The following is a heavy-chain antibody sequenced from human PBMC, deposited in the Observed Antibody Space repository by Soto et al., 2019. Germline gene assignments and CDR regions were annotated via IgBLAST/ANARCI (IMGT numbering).Heavy chain of an antibody. CDR3: ARHNYGSGSTYFDY. Sequence: SETLSLTCNVSGGSITSYYWSWIRQSPGKGLEWIGYLYYGATTNYNPSLKSRVTISVDTSKNQFSLKLNSMTAADTAVYYCARHNYGSGSTYFDYWGQGTLVTVSS. J-gene: IGHJ4*02. CDR2: LYYGATT. V-gene: IGHV4-59*08. CDR1: GGSITSYY. D-gene: IGHD3-10*01.